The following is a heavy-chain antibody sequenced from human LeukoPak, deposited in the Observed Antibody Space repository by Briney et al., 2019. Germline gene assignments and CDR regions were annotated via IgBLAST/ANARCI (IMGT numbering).Heavy chain of an antibody. CDR3: AKDRGGYYGSGAFQFDY. CDR2: IWYDGSNK. J-gene: IGHJ4*02. CDR1: GFTFSSYG. V-gene: IGHV3-33*06. D-gene: IGHD3-10*01. Sequence: GGSLRLSCAASGFTFSSYGMHWVRQAPGKGLEWMAVIWYDGSNKYYADSVKGRFTISRENSKNTLYLQMNSLRAEDTAVYYCAKDRGGYYGSGAFQFDYWGQGTLVTVSS.